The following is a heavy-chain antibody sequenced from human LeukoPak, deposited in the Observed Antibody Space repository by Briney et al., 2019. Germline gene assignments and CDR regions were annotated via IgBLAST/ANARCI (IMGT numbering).Heavy chain of an antibody. CDR1: GFTFSSYG. Sequence: PGGSLRLSCAASGFTFSSYGMHWVRQAPGKGLEWVAFIRYDGSNKYYADSVKGRFTISRDNSKNTLYLQMNSLRAEDTAVYYCAKSAAPAAIHSYFDYWGQGTLVTVSS. J-gene: IGHJ4*02. V-gene: IGHV3-30*02. D-gene: IGHD2-2*01. CDR2: IRYDGSNK. CDR3: AKSAAPAAIHSYFDY.